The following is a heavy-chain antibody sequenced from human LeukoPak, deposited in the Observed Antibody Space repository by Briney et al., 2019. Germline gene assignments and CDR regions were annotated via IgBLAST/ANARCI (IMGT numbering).Heavy chain of an antibody. V-gene: IGHV1-69*04. CDR3: ARGLKNIAAAGTSFDY. Sequence: SVKVSCKASGGTFSSYAISWVRQAPGQGLEWMGRIIPILGIANYAQKFQGRVTITADKSTSTAYMELSSLRSEDTAVYYCARGLKNIAAAGTSFDYWGQGTLVTVSS. CDR1: GGTFSSYA. D-gene: IGHD6-13*01. CDR2: IIPILGIA. J-gene: IGHJ4*02.